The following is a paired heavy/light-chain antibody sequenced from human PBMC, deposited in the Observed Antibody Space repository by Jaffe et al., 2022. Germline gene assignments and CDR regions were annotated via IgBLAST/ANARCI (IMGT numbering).Heavy chain of an antibody. J-gene: IGHJ4*02. D-gene: IGHD3-3*01. CDR2: ISGSGGST. CDR3: AKDDAEDYDFWSGYSGHFDY. CDR1: GFTFSSYA. Sequence: EVQLLESGGGLVQPGGSLRLSCAASGFTFSSYAMSWVRQAPGKGLEWVSAISGSGGSTYYADSVKGRFTISRDNSKNTLYLQMNSLRAEDTAVYYCAKDDAEDYDFWSGYSGHFDYWGQGTLVTVSS. V-gene: IGHV3-23*01.
Light chain of an antibody. V-gene: IGKV1-39*01. CDR3: QQSYSTPFA. CDR1: QSISSY. Sequence: DIQMTQSPSSLSASVGDRVTITCRASQSISSYLNWYQQKPGKAPKLLIYAASSLQSGVPSRFSGSGSGTDFTLTISSLQPEDFATYYCQQSYSTPFAFGGGTKVEIK. J-gene: IGKJ4*01. CDR2: AAS.